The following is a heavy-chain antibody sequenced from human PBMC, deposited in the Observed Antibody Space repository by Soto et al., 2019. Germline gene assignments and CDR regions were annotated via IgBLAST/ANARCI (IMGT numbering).Heavy chain of an antibody. V-gene: IGHV3-23*01. CDR3: AKDREDSYDSSGYRDY. CDR2: ISGSGGST. Sequence: GGSLRLSCAASGFTFSSYAMSWVRQAPGKGLEWVSAISGSGGSTYYADSVKGRFTISRDNSKNTLYLQMNSLRAEDTAVYYCAKDREDSYDSSGYRDYWGQGTLVTVSS. J-gene: IGHJ4*02. D-gene: IGHD3-22*01. CDR1: GFTFSSYA.